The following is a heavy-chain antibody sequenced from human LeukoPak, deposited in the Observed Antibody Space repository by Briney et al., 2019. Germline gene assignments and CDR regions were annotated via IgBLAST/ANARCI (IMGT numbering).Heavy chain of an antibody. Sequence: GGSLRLSCAASGFTFSSYAMHWVRQAPGKGLEWVAVISYDGSNKYYADSVKGRFTITRDNTKNTLYLQMNSLRAEDTAVYYCARDGGTYYFDCGRQGTLVTV. CDR2: ISYDGSNK. V-gene: IGHV3-30*04. CDR3: ARDGGTYYFDC. J-gene: IGHJ4*02. D-gene: IGHD3-10*01. CDR1: GFTFSSYA.